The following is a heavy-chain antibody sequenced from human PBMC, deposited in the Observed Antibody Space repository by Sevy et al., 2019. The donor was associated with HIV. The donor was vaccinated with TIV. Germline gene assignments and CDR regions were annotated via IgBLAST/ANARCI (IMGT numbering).Heavy chain of an antibody. J-gene: IGHJ6*02. D-gene: IGHD3-10*01. V-gene: IGHV3-30-3*01. Sequence: GGSLRLSCAASGFTFSSYAMHWVRQAPGKGLEWVAVISYDGSNKYYADSVKGRFTISRDNSKNTLYLQMNSLRAEDTAVYYCARDSSGSCLIYFYYGMDVWGQGTTVTVS. CDR1: GFTFSSYA. CDR3: ARDSSGSCLIYFYYGMDV. CDR2: ISYDGSNK.